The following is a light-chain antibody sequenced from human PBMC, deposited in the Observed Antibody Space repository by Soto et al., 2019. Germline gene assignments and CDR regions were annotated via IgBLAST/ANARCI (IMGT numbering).Light chain of an antibody. Sequence: DIQMTQSPPSLSASVGDRVTITCQASHDIGNSLNWYQAKPGQAPKLVISDAYNLETGVPSTFSGSGYGTLFTFTISGLRPEDIATYYCQKSDHLPLFGPGTKVDIK. J-gene: IGKJ3*01. CDR1: HDIGNS. CDR2: DAY. V-gene: IGKV1-33*01. CDR3: QKSDHLPL.